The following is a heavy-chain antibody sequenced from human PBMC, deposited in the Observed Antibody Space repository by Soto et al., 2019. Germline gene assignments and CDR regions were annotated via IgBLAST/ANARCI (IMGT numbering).Heavy chain of an antibody. Sequence: ASVKVYCKASGYTFTTYGISWVRQAPGQGLEWMGWISAYNGDTNYAQKLQGRVTMTTDTSTSTAYMELRSLRSDDTAVYYCARGIPRYSSSKTCNKELLYSRMNGWGQGTTVTVS. V-gene: IGHV1-18*01. D-gene: IGHD2-2*01. CDR2: ISAYNGDT. J-gene: IGHJ6*02. CDR1: GYTFTTYG. CDR3: ARGIPRYSSSKTCNKELLYSRMNG.